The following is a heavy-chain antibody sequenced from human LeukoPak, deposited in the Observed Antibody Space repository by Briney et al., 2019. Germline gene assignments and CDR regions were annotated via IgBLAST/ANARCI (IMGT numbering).Heavy chain of an antibody. CDR2: ISPGGSSM. Sequence: PGGSLRLSCAASGFIFSNYHMGWIRQAPGKGLEWLSYISPGGSSMYYADSVKGRFTISRDSAKNSLHLQMNSLRVEDTAIFYCGLAVDTAMHGGFDFRGQGTLVTVSS. CDR1: GFIFSNYH. D-gene: IGHD5-18*01. J-gene: IGHJ4*02. V-gene: IGHV3-11*01. CDR3: GLAVDTAMHGGFDF.